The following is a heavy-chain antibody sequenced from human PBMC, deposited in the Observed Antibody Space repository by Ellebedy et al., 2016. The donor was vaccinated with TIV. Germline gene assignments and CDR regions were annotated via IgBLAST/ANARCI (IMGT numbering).Heavy chain of an antibody. V-gene: IGHV4-31*03. CDR2: IYYSGST. D-gene: IGHD3-10*01. CDR1: GGSISSGGYY. Sequence: MPSETLSLTCTVSGGSISSGGYYWSWIRQHPGKGLEWIGYIYYSGSTYYNPSLKSRVTILVDTSKNQFSLKLSSVTAADTAVYYCARVSTMVRGVIALGMDVWGQGTTVTVSS. J-gene: IGHJ6*02. CDR3: ARVSTMVRGVIALGMDV.